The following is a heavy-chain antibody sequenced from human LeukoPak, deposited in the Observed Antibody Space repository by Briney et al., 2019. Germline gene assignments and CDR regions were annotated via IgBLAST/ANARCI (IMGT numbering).Heavy chain of an antibody. V-gene: IGHV3-48*01. Sequence: PGGSLRLSCAASGFTFSSYSMNWVRQAPGKGLEWVSYISSSSSTIYYADSVKGRFTISRDNAKNPLYLQMNSLRAEDTAVYYCARDSRTHYVWGSYRPWYFDYWGQGTLVTVSS. CDR2: ISSSSSTI. J-gene: IGHJ4*02. CDR3: ARDSRTHYVWGSYRPWYFDY. CDR1: GFTFSSYS. D-gene: IGHD3-16*02.